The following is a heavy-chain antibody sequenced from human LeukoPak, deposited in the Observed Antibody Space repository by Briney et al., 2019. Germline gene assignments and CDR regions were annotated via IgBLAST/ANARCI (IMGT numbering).Heavy chain of an antibody. CDR1: GDSFTTYY. D-gene: IGHD2-2*01. V-gene: IGHV1-46*01. CDR2: INPKDGST. CDR3: ARDRGCTTSSCYRTGLRWFDP. J-gene: IGHJ5*02. Sequence: ASVRVSCKTSGDSFTTYYFHWVRQAPGQGLEWVATINPKDGSTNYAENFRGRVTLTRDTSTTTLYMDLHSLESADTAVYYCARDRGCTTSSCYRTGLRWFDPWGQGTLVIVSS.